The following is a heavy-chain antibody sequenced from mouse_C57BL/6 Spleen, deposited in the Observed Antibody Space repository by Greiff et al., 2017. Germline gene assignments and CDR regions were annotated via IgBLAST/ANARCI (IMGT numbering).Heavy chain of an antibody. CDR3: TRGEGDGYSVFDY. CDR1: GFTFSSYA. V-gene: IGHV5-9-1*02. D-gene: IGHD2-3*01. J-gene: IGHJ2*01. Sequence: DVMLVESGEGLVKPGGSLKLSCAASGFTFSSYAMSWVRQTPEKRLEWVAYISSGGDYIYYADTVKGRFTISRDNARNTLYLQMSSLKSEDTAMYYCTRGEGDGYSVFDYWGQGTTLTVSS. CDR2: ISSGGDYI.